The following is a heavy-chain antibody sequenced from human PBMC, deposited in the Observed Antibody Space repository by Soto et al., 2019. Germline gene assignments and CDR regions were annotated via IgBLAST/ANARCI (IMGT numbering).Heavy chain of an antibody. V-gene: IGHV4-59*08. J-gene: IGHJ4*02. CDR3: ARGTLQVFDY. CDR2: IYYSGST. CDR1: GGSISSYY. Sequence: SETLSLTCTVSGGSISSYYWSWIRQPPGKGLERIGYIYYSGSTNYNPSLKSRVTISVDTSKNQFSLKLSSVTAADTAVYYCARGTLQVFDYWGQGTLVTVSS.